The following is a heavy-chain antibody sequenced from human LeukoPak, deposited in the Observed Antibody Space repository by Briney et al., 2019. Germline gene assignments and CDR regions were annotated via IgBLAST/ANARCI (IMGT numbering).Heavy chain of an antibody. J-gene: IGHJ4*02. CDR2: IIPIFGTA. V-gene: IGHV1-69*05. D-gene: IGHD3-3*01. Sequence: GSSVKVSCKASGGTFSSYAISWVRQAPGQGLEWMGGIIPIFGTANYAQKLQGRVTMTTDTSTSTAYMELRSLRSDDTAVYYCARDDFWSGSYFDYWGQGTLVTVSS. CDR3: ARDDFWSGSYFDY. CDR1: GGTFSSYA.